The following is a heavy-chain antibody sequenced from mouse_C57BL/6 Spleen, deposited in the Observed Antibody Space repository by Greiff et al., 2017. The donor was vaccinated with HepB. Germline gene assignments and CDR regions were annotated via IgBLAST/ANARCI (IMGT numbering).Heavy chain of an antibody. D-gene: IGHD1-3*01. CDR2: IWSGGST. Sequence: QVQLQQSGPGLVQPSQSLSITCTVSGFSLTSYGVHWVRQSPGKGLEWLGVIWSGGSTDYNAAFISRLSISKDNSKSQVFFKMNSLQADDTAIYYCARNGISYYFDYWGQGTTLTVSS. CDR3: ARNGISYYFDY. J-gene: IGHJ2*01. CDR1: GFSLTSYG. V-gene: IGHV2-2*01.